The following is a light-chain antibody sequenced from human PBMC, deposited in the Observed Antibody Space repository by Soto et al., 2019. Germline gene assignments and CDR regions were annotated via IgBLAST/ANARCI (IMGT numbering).Light chain of an antibody. CDR3: QHMRT. V-gene: IGKV1-5*01. CDR2: DAS. Sequence: DIQMTQSPSTLSASIGDRVTITCRASQNINNWIAWYQQKPGKAPKFLIYDASTLESGVPSRFSGNGFGTEFSLTLSSLQPDDFGSYYCQHMRTFGQGTKVEMK. CDR1: QNINNW. J-gene: IGKJ1*01.